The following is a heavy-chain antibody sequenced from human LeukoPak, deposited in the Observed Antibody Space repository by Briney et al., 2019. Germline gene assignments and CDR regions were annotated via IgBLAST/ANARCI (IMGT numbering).Heavy chain of an antibody. Sequence: SETLSLTCAVSGGSISSGGYSWSWIRQPPGKGLEWIGYIYHSGSTHYNPSLKSRVTISVDRSKNQFSLKLSSVTAADTAVYYCAREDWSHVMDVWGQGTTVTVSS. J-gene: IGHJ6*02. D-gene: IGHD3/OR15-3a*01. CDR2: IYHSGST. CDR3: AREDWSHVMDV. CDR1: GGSISSGGYS. V-gene: IGHV4-30-2*01.